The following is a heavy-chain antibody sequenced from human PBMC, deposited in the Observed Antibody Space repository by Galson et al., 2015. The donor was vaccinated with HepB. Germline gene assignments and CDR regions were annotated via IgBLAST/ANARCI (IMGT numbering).Heavy chain of an antibody. Sequence: SLRLSCAASGFTFRSYAMSWVRQAPGRGLEWVSIVSGSGDSTYYAESVKGRFTISRDNSNNTLYPQMNSLRAEDTAVYYCAKDRSGYSGYDGHYYWGQGTLVTVSS. D-gene: IGHD5-12*01. V-gene: IGHV3-23*01. CDR2: VSGSGDST. CDR1: GFTFRSYA. J-gene: IGHJ4*02. CDR3: AKDRSGYSGYDGHYY.